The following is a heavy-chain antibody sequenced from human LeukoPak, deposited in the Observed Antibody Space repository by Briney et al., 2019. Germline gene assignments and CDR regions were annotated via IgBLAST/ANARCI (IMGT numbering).Heavy chain of an antibody. J-gene: IGHJ4*02. CDR2: IIPILGIT. D-gene: IGHD2-15*01. V-gene: IGHV1-69*04. CDR3: ARGSQVVAADSGQFDY. Sequence: GASVKVSCEASGGTFSNYAISWVRQAPGQGLEWMGRIIPILGITNYAQKFQGRVTITADKSTSTAYMEVSRLRSEDTAVYYCARGSQVVAADSGQFDYWGQGTLVTVSS. CDR1: GGTFSNYA.